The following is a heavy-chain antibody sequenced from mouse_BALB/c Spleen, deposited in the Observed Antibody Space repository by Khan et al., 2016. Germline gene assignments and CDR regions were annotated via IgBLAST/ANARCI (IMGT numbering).Heavy chain of an antibody. Sequence: VQLQQSGPELVKPGASVKMSCKATGYTFTNYVMHWVKQKPGQGLEWIGYINPYNAGTKYNEKFKGKATLTSDRSSSTAYMELSSLTSEDSAVSYCARDYYGYDFDYWGQGTTLTVSS. V-gene: IGHV1S136*01. CDR3: ARDYYGYDFDY. CDR1: GYTFTNYV. D-gene: IGHD2-2*01. J-gene: IGHJ2*01. CDR2: INPYNAGT.